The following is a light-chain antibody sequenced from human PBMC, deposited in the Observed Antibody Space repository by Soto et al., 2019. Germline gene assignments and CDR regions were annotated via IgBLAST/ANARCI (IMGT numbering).Light chain of an antibody. Sequence: DIQMTQSPSSLSASVGDRVTITCRASQSISSYLNWYQQKPGKAPGRLIYAASTLQSGVPSRFSGSGSGTDFTLTISSLQPEDFATYYCQQSYTMPVTFGQGTRLEIK. CDR3: QQSYTMPVT. J-gene: IGKJ5*01. V-gene: IGKV1-39*01. CDR1: QSISSY. CDR2: AAS.